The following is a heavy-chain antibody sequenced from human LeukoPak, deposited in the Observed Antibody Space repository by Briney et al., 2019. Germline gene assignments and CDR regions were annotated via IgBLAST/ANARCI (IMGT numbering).Heavy chain of an antibody. J-gene: IGHJ6*04. CDR1: GGSISSGSYY. CDR3: ARVVAYDFWSGYGDV. Sequence: SSETLSLTCTVSGGSISSGSYYWSWIRQPAGKGLEWIGRIYTSGSTNYNPSLKSRVTTSVDTSKNQFSLKLSSVTAADTAVYYCARVVAYDFWSGYGDVWGKGTTVTVSS. D-gene: IGHD3-3*01. V-gene: IGHV4-61*02. CDR2: IYTSGST.